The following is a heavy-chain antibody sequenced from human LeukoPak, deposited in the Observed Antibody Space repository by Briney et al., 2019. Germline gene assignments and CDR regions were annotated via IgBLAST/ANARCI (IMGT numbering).Heavy chain of an antibody. J-gene: IGHJ6*03. CDR1: GGSISSGSYY. V-gene: IGHV4-61*02. CDR2: IYTSGST. Sequence: SETLSLTCTVSGGSISSGSYYWSWPRQPAGKGLEWIGRIYTSGSTNYNPSLKSRVTISVDTSKNQFSLKLSSVTAADTAVYYCARVAVVPAAYYYMDVWGKGTTVTVSS. CDR3: ARVAVVPAAYYYMDV. D-gene: IGHD2-2*01.